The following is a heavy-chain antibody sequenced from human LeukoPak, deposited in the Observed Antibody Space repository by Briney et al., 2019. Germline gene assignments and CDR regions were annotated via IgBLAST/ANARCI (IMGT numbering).Heavy chain of an antibody. D-gene: IGHD6-19*01. CDR3: ARSIRRLGPYFDY. CDR2: IYYSGST. CDR1: GYSISSGYY. V-gene: IGHV4-61*01. J-gene: IGHJ4*02. Sequence: SETLSLTCTVSGYSISSGYYWGWIRQPPGKGLEWIGYIYYSGSTNYNPSLKSRVTISVDTSKNQFSLKLSSVTAADTAVYYCARSIRRLGPYFDYWGQGTLVTVSS.